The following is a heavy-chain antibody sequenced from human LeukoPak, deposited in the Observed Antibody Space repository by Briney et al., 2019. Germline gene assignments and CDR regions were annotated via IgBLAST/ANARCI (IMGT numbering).Heavy chain of an antibody. D-gene: IGHD3-22*01. CDR2: ISGSGGST. CDR3: AKEGTTPYYASRGLSGGPNYFTY. J-gene: IGHJ4*02. V-gene: IGHV3-23*01. Sequence: GGSLRLSCAASGFTFSSYAMSWVRQAPGKGLEWVSAISGSGGSTYYADSVKGRFTISRDNSKNTLYLQMNSLRAEDTAVYNCAKEGTTPYYASRGLSGGPNYFTYWGQGTLVTVSS. CDR1: GFTFSSYA.